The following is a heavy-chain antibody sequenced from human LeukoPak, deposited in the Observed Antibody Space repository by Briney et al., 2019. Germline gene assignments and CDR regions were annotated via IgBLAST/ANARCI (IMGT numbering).Heavy chain of an antibody. CDR3: AREIIVVVAATNWFDP. J-gene: IGHJ5*02. Sequence: SETLSLTCTVSGGSISSSSYYWGWIRQPPGKGLDWIGCIYYSGSTYYNPSLKSRVTISVDTSKNQFSLKLSSVTAADTAVYYCAREIIVVVAATNWFDPWGQGTLVTVSS. CDR2: IYYSGST. D-gene: IGHD2-15*01. CDR1: GGSISSSSYY. V-gene: IGHV4-39*07.